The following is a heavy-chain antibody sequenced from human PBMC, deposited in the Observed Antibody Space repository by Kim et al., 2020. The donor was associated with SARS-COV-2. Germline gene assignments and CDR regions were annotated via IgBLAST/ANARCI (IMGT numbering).Heavy chain of an antibody. V-gene: IGHV5-51*01. CDR2: IYPGDSDT. Sequence: GESLKISCKGSGYSFTSYWIGWVRQMPGKGLEWMGIIYPGDSDTRYSPSFQGQVTISADKSISTAYLQWSSLKASDTAMYYCARDGHAPDYYYYGMDVWGQGTTVTVSS. J-gene: IGHJ6*02. CDR3: ARDGHAPDYYYYGMDV. CDR1: GYSFTSYW.